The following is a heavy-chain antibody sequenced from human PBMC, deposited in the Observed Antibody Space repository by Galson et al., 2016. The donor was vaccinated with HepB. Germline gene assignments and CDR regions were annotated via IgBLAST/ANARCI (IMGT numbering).Heavy chain of an antibody. J-gene: IGHJ4*02. D-gene: IGHD3-3*01. CDR1: EFIFSNYW. V-gene: IGHV3-74*01. CDR2: INTDGTTT. Sequence: SLRLSCAASEFIFSNYWMHWVRQAPGKGLVWVSRINTDGTTTNYADSVKGRFTVPRDNAKNTLYLQMNSLRAEDTAIYYCARGGIFPFDFWGQGSLATVSP. CDR3: ARGGIFPFDF.